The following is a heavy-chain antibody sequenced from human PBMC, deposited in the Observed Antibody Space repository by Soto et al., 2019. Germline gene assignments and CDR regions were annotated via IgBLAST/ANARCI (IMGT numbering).Heavy chain of an antibody. J-gene: IGHJ4*02. D-gene: IGHD6-19*01. Sequence: QLQLQESGSGLVKPSQTLSLTCAVSGGSISSGGSSWSWIRQPPGKGLEWIGYIYHSGSTYYNPSLKGRVTIPVDRSKNQSSLKLSSVTAADTAGYYCARAGDSSGPVALGYWGQGTLVTVSS. CDR2: IYHSGST. V-gene: IGHV4-30-2*01. CDR1: GGSISSGGSS. CDR3: ARAGDSSGPVALGY.